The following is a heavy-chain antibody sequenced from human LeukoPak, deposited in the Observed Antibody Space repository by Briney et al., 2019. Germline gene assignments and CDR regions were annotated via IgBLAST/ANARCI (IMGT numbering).Heavy chain of an antibody. CDR2: INAGNGNT. V-gene: IGHV1-3*01. J-gene: IGHJ4*02. CDR3: ARAVRSSWYVN. D-gene: IGHD6-13*01. CDR1: GYTFTSYA. Sequence: ASVKVSCKASGYTFTSYAMHWVRQAPGQRLEWMGWINAGNGNTKYSQKFQGRVTITRDTPASTAYMELSSLRSEDTAVYYCARAVRSSWYVNWGQGTLVTVSS.